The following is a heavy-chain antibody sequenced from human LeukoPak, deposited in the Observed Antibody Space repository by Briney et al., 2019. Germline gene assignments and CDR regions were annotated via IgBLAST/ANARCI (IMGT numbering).Heavy chain of an antibody. V-gene: IGHV3-64D*06. Sequence: GGSLRLSCSASGFTFSSYAMHWVRQAPGKGLEYVSAISSNGGSTYYADSVKGRFTISRDNYKNTPYLQMSSLRAEDTAVYYCVKPGLAYCGGDCYYDYWGQGTLVTVSS. J-gene: IGHJ4*02. D-gene: IGHD2-21*02. CDR3: VKPGLAYCGGDCYYDY. CDR2: ISSNGGST. CDR1: GFTFSSYA.